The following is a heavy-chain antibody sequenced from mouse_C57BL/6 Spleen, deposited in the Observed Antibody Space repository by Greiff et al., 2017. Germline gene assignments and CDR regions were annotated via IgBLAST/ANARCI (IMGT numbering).Heavy chain of an antibody. V-gene: IGHV1-69*01. CDR1: GYTFTSYW. CDR3: ARSYDYGEGYAMDY. D-gene: IGHD2-4*01. CDR2: IDPSDSYT. Sequence: QVQLQQPGAELVMPGASVKLSCKASGYTFTSYWMHWVKQRPGQGLEWIGEIDPSDSYTNYNQKLKGKATLTVDKSSSTAYMQLSSLTSEDSAVYYCARSYDYGEGYAMDYWGQGTSVTVSS. J-gene: IGHJ4*01.